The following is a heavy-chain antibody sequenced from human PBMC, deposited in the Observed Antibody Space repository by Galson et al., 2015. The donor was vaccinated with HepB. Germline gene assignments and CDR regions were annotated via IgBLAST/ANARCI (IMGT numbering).Heavy chain of an antibody. CDR3: AREEPSSGYYYYFDY. Sequence: TLSLTCTVSGGSISSGGYYWSWIRQPAGKGLEWIGRIYTSGSTNYNPSLKSRVTISVDTSKNQFSLKLSSVTAADTAVYYCAREEPSSGYYYYFDYWGQGTLVTVSS. CDR2: IYTSGST. CDR1: GGSISSGGYY. D-gene: IGHD3-22*01. J-gene: IGHJ4*02. V-gene: IGHV4-61*02.